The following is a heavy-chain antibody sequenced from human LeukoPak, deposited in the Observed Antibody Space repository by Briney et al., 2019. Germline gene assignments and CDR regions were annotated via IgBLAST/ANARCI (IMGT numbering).Heavy chain of an antibody. Sequence: GASVKVSCKASGYTFTSYGISWVRQAPGQGLEWMGWISAYNGNTNYAQKLQGRVTMTTDTSTGTAYMELSSLRSEDTAVYYCATRRGDYLKDNYFDYWGQGTLVTVSS. J-gene: IGHJ4*02. CDR2: ISAYNGNT. V-gene: IGHV1-18*01. CDR1: GYTFTSYG. D-gene: IGHD4-17*01. CDR3: ATRRGDYLKDNYFDY.